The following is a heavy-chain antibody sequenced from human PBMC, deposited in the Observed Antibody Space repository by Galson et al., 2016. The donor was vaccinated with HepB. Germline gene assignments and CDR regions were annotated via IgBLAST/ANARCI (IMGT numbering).Heavy chain of an antibody. CDR2: ISSSSSYI. Sequence: SLRLSCAASGFTFSSYSMHWVRQAPGKGLEWVSSISSSSSYIYYADSVKGRFTVSRDNAKNSLYLQMTSLRAEDTAVYYCARATHTITYYYDSSGYKVDAFDIWGQGTMVTVSS. D-gene: IGHD3-22*01. J-gene: IGHJ3*02. V-gene: IGHV3-21*01. CDR1: GFTFSSYS. CDR3: ARATHTITYYYDSSGYKVDAFDI.